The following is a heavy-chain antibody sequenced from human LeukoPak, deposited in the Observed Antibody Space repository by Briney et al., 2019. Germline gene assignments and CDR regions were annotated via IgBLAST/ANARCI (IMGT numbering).Heavy chain of an antibody. CDR2: ITSDGSST. J-gene: IGHJ4*02. Sequence: GGSLRLSCAASGFTFSPYWMHWVRQAPGKGLVWVARITSDGSSTAYADSVKGRFTISRDNTKNTLYRQMNNLRAEDTAVYYCARARCSRTSCNTESDYWGQGTLVTVSS. CDR3: ARARCSRTSCNTESDY. V-gene: IGHV3-74*01. D-gene: IGHD2-2*01. CDR1: GFTFSPYW.